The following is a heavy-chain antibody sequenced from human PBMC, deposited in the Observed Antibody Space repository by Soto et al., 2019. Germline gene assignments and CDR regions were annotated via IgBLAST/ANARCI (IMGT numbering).Heavy chain of an antibody. V-gene: IGHV3-66*02. CDR3: ARSGNSIAAAGFDAFDI. CDR1: GFTVSSNY. Sequence: GGSLRLSCAASGFTVSSNYMSWVRQAPGKRLEWVSVIYSGGSTYYADSVKGRFTISRDNSKNTLYLQMNSLRAEDTAVYYCARSGNSIAAAGFDAFDIWGQGTMVTVSS. J-gene: IGHJ3*02. CDR2: IYSGGST. D-gene: IGHD6-13*01.